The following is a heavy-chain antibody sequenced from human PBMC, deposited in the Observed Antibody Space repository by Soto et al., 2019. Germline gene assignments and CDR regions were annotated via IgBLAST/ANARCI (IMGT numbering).Heavy chain of an antibody. CDR2: INAGNGNT. J-gene: IGHJ4*02. CDR3: ARGSSYYYDSSGYWYYFDY. CDR1: GYTFTSYA. Sequence: ASVKVSCKASGYTFTSYAMHWVRQAPGQRLEWMGWINAGNGNTKYSQKFQGRVTITRDTSASTAYMELSSLRSEDTAVYYCARGSSYYYDSSGYWYYFDYWGQGTLVTVSS. V-gene: IGHV1-3*01. D-gene: IGHD3-22*01.